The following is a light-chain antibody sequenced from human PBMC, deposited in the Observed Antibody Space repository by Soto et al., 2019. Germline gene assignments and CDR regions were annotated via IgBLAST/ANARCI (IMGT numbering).Light chain of an antibody. CDR3: QQYNTSPRT. J-gene: IGKJ1*01. CDR1: QSVSSSY. CDR2: GAS. Sequence: EIVLTQSPGTLSLSPAESATLSCRASQSVSSSYLAWYQQKPGQAPRLIIYGASSRATGIPDRFSGSGSGTEFTLTISRLEPEDFEVYYCQQYNTSPRTFGQGTKVDIK. V-gene: IGKV3-20*01.